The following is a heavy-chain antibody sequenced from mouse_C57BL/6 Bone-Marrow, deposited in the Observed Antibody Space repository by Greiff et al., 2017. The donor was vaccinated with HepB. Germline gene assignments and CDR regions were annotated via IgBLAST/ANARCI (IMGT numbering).Heavy chain of an antibody. CDR3: TRKGTAQALDY. J-gene: IGHJ2*01. Sequence: VQLQQSGAELAKPGASVKLSCKASGYTFTSYWMHWVKQRPGQGLEWIGYINPSSGYTKYNQKFKDKATLTADKSSSTAYMELRSLTSEDSAVYYCTRKGTAQALDYWGRGTTLTVSS. V-gene: IGHV1-7*01. CDR1: GYTFTSYW. CDR2: INPSSGYT. D-gene: IGHD3-2*02.